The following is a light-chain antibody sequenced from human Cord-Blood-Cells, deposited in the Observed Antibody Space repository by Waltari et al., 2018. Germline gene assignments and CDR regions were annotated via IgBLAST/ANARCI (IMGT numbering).Light chain of an antibody. J-gene: IGKJ5*01. Sequence: DIVMTQSPDSLAVSLGERATINCKSSQGVLYSSNNKNYLAWYQQKPGQPPKLLIYWAATRESGVPDRFSGSGCGTDFTLTISSMQAEDVAVYYCQQYYSTPITFGQGTRLEIK. CDR3: QQYYSTPIT. V-gene: IGKV4-1*01. CDR1: QGVLYSSNNKNY. CDR2: WAA.